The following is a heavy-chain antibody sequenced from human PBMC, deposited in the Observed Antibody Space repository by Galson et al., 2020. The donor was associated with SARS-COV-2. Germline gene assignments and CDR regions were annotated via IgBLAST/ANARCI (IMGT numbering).Heavy chain of an antibody. CDR3: ARDLITYYYDSSGYYSPGGFDY. Sequence: GGSLRLSCAASGFTFSSYAMHWVRQAPGKGLEWVAVISYDGSNNYYADSVKGRFTISRDNSKNTLYLQMNSLRAEDTAVYYCARDLITYYYDSSGYYSPGGFDYWGQGTLVTVSS. V-gene: IGHV3-30*04. D-gene: IGHD3-22*01. CDR1: GFTFSSYA. CDR2: ISYDGSNN. J-gene: IGHJ4*02.